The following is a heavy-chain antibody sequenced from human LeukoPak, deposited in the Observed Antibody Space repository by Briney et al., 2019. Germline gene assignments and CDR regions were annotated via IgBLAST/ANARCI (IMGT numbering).Heavy chain of an antibody. Sequence: SVKVSCKASGYTFTGYYMHWVRQAPRQGLEWMGGIIPIFGTANYAQKFQGRVTITADESTSTAYMELSSLRSEDTAVYYCARAPYYDFWSGYSYFDYWGQGTLVTVSS. CDR3: ARAPYYDFWSGYSYFDY. CDR2: IIPIFGTA. J-gene: IGHJ4*02. CDR1: GYTFTGYY. D-gene: IGHD3-3*01. V-gene: IGHV1-69*13.